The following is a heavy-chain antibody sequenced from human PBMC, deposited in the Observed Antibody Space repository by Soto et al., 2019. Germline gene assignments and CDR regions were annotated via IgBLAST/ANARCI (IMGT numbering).Heavy chain of an antibody. CDR1: GFTFSDSW. Sequence: EVQLVESGGGLVQPGGSLRLSCAASGFTFSDSWMAWVRQAPGKGLEWVAHISPDGAQTYHVGSVTGRMTISRDNAKNSLLLQMNNLRAEDTAVYFCAKYSYHYLPKWSQGALVTVSS. CDR3: AKYSYHYLPK. V-gene: IGHV3-7*05. D-gene: IGHD5-18*01. J-gene: IGHJ4*02. CDR2: ISPDGAQT.